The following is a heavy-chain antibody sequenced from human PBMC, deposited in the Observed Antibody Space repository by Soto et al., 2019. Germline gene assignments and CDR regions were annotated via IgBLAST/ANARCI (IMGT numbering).Heavy chain of an antibody. CDR1: GFTFSSYS. V-gene: IGHV3-21*01. CDR3: ARTPDSSSAQGIYFDY. D-gene: IGHD6-13*01. J-gene: IGHJ4*02. Sequence: GGSLRLSCAASGFTFSSYSMNWVRQAPGKGLEWVSSISSSSSYISYADSVKGRFTIFRDNAKNSLYLQMNSLRAEDTAVYYCARTPDSSSAQGIYFDYWGQGALVTVSS. CDR2: ISSSSSYI.